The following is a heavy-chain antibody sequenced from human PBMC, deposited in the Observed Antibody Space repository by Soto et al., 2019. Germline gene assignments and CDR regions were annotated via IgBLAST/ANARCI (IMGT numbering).Heavy chain of an antibody. CDR3: AKDMSGPGSSGWYYAFDI. Sequence: EVQLVESGGGLVQPGRSLRLSCAASGFTFDDYAMHWVRQAPGKGLEWVSGISWNSGSIGYADSVKGRFTISRDNAKNSLYLQMNSLRAEDTALYYCAKDMSGPGSSGWYYAFDIWVQGTMVTVSS. D-gene: IGHD6-19*01. CDR1: GFTFDDYA. V-gene: IGHV3-9*01. CDR2: ISWNSGSI. J-gene: IGHJ3*02.